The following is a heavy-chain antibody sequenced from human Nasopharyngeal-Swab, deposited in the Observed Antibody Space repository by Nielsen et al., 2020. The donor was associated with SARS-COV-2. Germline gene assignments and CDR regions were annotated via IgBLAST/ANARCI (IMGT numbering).Heavy chain of an antibody. CDR3: RGITGTPGAFDI. D-gene: IGHD1-20*01. CDR1: GGSISSYY. V-gene: IGHV4-59*01. J-gene: IGHJ3*02. Sequence: SETLSLTCTVSGGSISSYYWSWIRQPPGRGLEWIGYIYYSGSTNFNPSPKSRVTISVDTSKNQFSLKLSSVTAADTAVYYCRGITGTPGAFDIWGQGTMVTVSS. CDR2: IYYSGST.